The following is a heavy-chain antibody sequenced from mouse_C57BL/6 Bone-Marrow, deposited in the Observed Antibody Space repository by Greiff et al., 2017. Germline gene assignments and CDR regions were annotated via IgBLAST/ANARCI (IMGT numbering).Heavy chain of an antibody. D-gene: IGHD1-1*01. J-gene: IGHJ3*01. CDR1: GYTFTDYN. CDR3: ASPPGGSSFAY. Sequence: VQLQQSGPELVKPGASVKMSCKASGYTFTDYNMHWVKQSHGKSLEWIGYINPNNGGTSYNQKFKGKATLTVNKSSSTAYMELRSLTSVDSAVYYCASPPGGSSFAYGGQGTLVTVSA. CDR2: INPNNGGT. V-gene: IGHV1-22*01.